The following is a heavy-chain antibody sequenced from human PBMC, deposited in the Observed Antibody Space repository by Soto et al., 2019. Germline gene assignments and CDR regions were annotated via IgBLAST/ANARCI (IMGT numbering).Heavy chain of an antibody. V-gene: IGHV1-18*01. CDR1: GYTFTNYG. D-gene: IGHD3-10*01. CDR2: INTYNGNT. Sequence: ASVKVSCKASGYTFTNYGISWVRQAPGQGLEWMGWINTYNGNTNHAQKLQGRVTMTTDTSTSTAYMELRSLRSDDTAVYYCARGVGSGTYYDSNPGWFDPWGQGIMVPVSS. CDR3: ARGVGSGTYYDSNPGWFDP. J-gene: IGHJ5*02.